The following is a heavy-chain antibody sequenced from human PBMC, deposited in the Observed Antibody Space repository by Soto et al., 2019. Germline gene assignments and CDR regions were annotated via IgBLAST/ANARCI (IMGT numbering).Heavy chain of an antibody. CDR3: ARDGPDYALGFSDY. D-gene: IGHD3-16*01. J-gene: IGHJ4*02. Sequence: QVQLVESGGGLVKPGGSLRLSCAASGFTFSDYYMSWIRQAPGKGLEWVSYISSSSSYTNYADSVKGRFTISRDNAKNSLDLQMNSLRAEDTAVYYCARDGPDYALGFSDYWGQGTLVTVSS. CDR1: GFTFSDYY. CDR2: ISSSSSYT. V-gene: IGHV3-11*06.